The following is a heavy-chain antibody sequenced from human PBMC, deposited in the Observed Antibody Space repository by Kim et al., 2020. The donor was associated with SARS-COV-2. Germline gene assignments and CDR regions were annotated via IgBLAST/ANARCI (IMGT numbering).Heavy chain of an antibody. CDR3: ARDNLPYSYGPSYYYYGMDV. CDR1: GFTFSSYS. CDR2: ISSSSSYI. V-gene: IGHV3-21*01. J-gene: IGHJ6*02. D-gene: IGHD5-18*01. Sequence: GGSLRLSCAASGFTFSSYSMNWVRQAPGKGLEWVSSISSSSSYIYYADSVKGRFTISRDNAKNSLYLQMNSLRAEDTAVYYCARDNLPYSYGPSYYYYGMDVWGQGTTVTVSS.